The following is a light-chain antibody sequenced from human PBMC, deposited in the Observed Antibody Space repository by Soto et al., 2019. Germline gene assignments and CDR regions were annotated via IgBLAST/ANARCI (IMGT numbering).Light chain of an antibody. J-gene: IGKJ1*01. CDR2: KAS. Sequence: DIQMTQSPSTLSASVGDRVTITCRASQSISSRLAWYQQKPGKAPKLLIYKASSLESGVPSRFSGSGSGTEFTLTISSLQPDDFATYYCQQYNSRTWTFGQGTKVEIK. CDR3: QQYNSRTWT. CDR1: QSISSR. V-gene: IGKV1-5*03.